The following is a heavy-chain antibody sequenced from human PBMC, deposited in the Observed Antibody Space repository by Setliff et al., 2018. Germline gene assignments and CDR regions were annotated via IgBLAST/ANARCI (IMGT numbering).Heavy chain of an antibody. V-gene: IGHV4-59*08. CDR3: ARMSGFLYMDV. D-gene: IGHD3-3*01. CDR1: GGSFSTYY. J-gene: IGHJ6*03. CDR2: VYYSGAA. Sequence: SETLSLTCTVSGGSFSTYYWSWIRQAPGKGLEGIGHVYYSGAANFTPSFRSRVTMSVDTSKSQFSLKLSSVTAADTAVYYCARMSGFLYMDVWGKGTTVTVSS.